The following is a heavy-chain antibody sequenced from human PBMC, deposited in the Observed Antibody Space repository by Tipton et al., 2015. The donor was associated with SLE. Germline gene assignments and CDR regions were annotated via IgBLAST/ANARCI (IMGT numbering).Heavy chain of an antibody. V-gene: IGHV4-38-2*01. Sequence: TLSLTCAVSGYSISSGFYWGWIRQPPGKGLGWIGSIYPWQSGSTSYNPSLKTRVTISADTSKNQFSLKVTSVTAADTAVYYCARGAAGGNGHWFDPWGQGTLVSVSS. CDR3: ARGAAGGNGHWFDP. J-gene: IGHJ5*02. CDR2: IYPWQSGST. D-gene: IGHD4-23*01. CDR1: GYSISSGFY.